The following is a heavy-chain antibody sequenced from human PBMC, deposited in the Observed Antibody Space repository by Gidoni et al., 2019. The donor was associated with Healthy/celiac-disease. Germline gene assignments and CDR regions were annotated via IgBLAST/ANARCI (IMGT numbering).Heavy chain of an antibody. CDR2: ISTRSKTI. J-gene: IGHJ4*02. V-gene: IGHV3-48*02. CDR1: GFTFSSYS. D-gene: IGHD3-10*01. Sequence: EVQLVESGGGLVQPGGSMRLSGAASGFTFSSYSMTCVRQAPGKGLEWVSYISTRSKTISYADSVKGRFTISRDNAKNSLYLQMNSLRDEDTAVYYCAKVPGLDFWGQGTLVTVSS. CDR3: AKVPGLDF.